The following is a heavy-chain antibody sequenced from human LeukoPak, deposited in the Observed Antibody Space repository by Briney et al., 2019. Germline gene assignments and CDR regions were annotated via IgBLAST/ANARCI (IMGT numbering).Heavy chain of an antibody. D-gene: IGHD3-22*01. J-gene: IGHJ4*02. Sequence: SVKVSCKASGGTFSSYAISWVRQAPGQGLEWMGGIIPIFGAANYAQKFQGRVTITADESTSTAYMELSSLRSEDTAVYYCAAYDSSGYTIKNYWGQGTLVTVSS. V-gene: IGHV1-69*13. CDR2: IIPIFGAA. CDR3: AAYDSSGYTIKNY. CDR1: GGTFSSYA.